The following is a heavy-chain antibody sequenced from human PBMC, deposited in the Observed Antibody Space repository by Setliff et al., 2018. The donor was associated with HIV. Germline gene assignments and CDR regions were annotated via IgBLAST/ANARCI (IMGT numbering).Heavy chain of an antibody. V-gene: IGHV4-59*11. CDR2: IYYSGST. Sequence: PSETLSLTCTVSGGSIRSHYWSWIRRPPGKGLQWIGNIYYSGSTNYNPSLKSRVTISVDTSKNQFSLKLSSVTAADTAVYYCARVYSSGYYRAGGYYMDVWGKGTTVTVSS. D-gene: IGHD3-22*01. J-gene: IGHJ6*03. CDR3: ARVYSSGYYRAGGYYMDV. CDR1: GGSIRSHY.